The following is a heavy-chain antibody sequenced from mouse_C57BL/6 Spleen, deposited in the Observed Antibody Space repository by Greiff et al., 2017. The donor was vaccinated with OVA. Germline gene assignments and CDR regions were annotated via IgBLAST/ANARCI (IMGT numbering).Heavy chain of an antibody. CDR1: GYAFSSYW. D-gene: IGHD1-1*01. CDR3: ARSEGITTVVMDY. CDR2: IYPGDGDT. Sequence: QVQLKQSGAELVKPGASVKISCKASGYAFSSYWMNWVKQRPGKGLEWIGQIYPGDGDTNYNGKFKGKATLTADKSSSTAYMQLSSLTSEDSAVYFCARSEGITTVVMDYWGQGTSVTVSS. J-gene: IGHJ4*01. V-gene: IGHV1-80*01.